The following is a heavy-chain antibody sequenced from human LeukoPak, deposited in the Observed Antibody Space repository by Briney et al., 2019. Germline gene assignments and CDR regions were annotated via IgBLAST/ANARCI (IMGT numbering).Heavy chain of an antibody. CDR3: ATKDDCAYYYGMDV. Sequence: GASLQISCKGSGPSFINYWIGWVRPLPGKGLEWMGIIYLGDSDTRYSPSFQGQVTISADKSISTAYLQWSSVKASGTAMYYCATKDDCAYYYGMDVWGQGTAVSVS. V-gene: IGHV5-51*01. CDR1: GPSFINYW. D-gene: IGHD2-21*01. CDR2: IYLGDSDT. J-gene: IGHJ6*01.